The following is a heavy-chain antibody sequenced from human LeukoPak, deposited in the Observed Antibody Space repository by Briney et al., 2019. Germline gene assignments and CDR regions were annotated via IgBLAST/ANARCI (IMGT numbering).Heavy chain of an antibody. Sequence: GASVKVSCKASGGTFSSYAISWVRQAPGQGLERMGGIIPIFGTANYAQKFQGRVTITADESTSTAYMELSSLRSEDTAVYYCARLDCSSTSCLFDYWGQGTLVTVSS. D-gene: IGHD2-2*01. V-gene: IGHV1-69*13. CDR2: IIPIFGTA. CDR3: ARLDCSSTSCLFDY. CDR1: GGTFSSYA. J-gene: IGHJ4*02.